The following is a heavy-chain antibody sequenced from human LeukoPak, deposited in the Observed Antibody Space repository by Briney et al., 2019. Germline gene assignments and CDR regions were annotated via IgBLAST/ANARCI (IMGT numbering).Heavy chain of an antibody. Sequence: SETLSLTCTVSGGSISSYYWSWIRQPAGEGVEWIGRIYTSGSTNYNPSLKSRVTMSVDTSKNQFSLKLSSVTAADTAVYYCARVRGCCSSTSCSYYMDVWGKGTTVTVSS. CDR3: ARVRGCCSSTSCSYYMDV. CDR2: IYTSGST. J-gene: IGHJ6*03. CDR1: GGSISSYY. D-gene: IGHD2-2*01. V-gene: IGHV4-4*07.